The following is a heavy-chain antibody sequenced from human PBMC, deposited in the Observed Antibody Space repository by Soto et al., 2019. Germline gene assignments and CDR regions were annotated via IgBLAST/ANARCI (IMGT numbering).Heavy chain of an antibody. Sequence: QLQLQESGPGLVKPSETLSLTCTVSGDSINNYYWSWLRQPPGKGLEWIGNVYDRGTTNYSPSLKSRVTISLDMSKNQFSLKLTSVTAADTAVYYCARELTAGYYLSWGQGTRVTVSS. CDR1: GDSINNYY. J-gene: IGHJ4*02. CDR2: VYDRGTT. CDR3: ARELTAGYYLS. D-gene: IGHD3-9*01. V-gene: IGHV4-59*01.